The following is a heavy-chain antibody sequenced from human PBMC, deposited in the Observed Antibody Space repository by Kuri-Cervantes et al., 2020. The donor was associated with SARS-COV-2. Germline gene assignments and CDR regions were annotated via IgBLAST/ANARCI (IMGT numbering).Heavy chain of an antibody. CDR2: MNPNSGNT. V-gene: IGHV1-8*02. J-gene: IGHJ2*01. D-gene: IGHD4-17*01. CDR3: ARGLRRRYFDL. CDR1: GYTFTSYD. Sequence: GESLKISCKGSGYTFTSYDINWVRQATGQGLEWMGWMNPNSGNTGYAQKFQGRVTMTRNTSISTAHMELSSLRSEDTAVYYCARGLRRRYFDLWGRGTLVTVSS.